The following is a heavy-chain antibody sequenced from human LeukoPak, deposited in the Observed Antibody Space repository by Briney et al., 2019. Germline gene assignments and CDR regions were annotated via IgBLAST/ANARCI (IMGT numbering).Heavy chain of an antibody. Sequence: PSETLSLTCAVYGGSFSGYYWSWIRQPPGKGLEWIGEINHSGSTNYNPSLKSRVTISVDTSKNQFSLKLSSVTAADTAVYCCARTLRGQNYWGQGTLVTVSS. CDR1: GGSFSGYY. D-gene: IGHD4-17*01. CDR3: ARTLRGQNY. CDR2: INHSGST. V-gene: IGHV4-34*01. J-gene: IGHJ4*02.